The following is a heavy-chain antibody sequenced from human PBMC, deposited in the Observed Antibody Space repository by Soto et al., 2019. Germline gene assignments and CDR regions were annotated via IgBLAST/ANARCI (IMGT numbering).Heavy chain of an antibody. J-gene: IGHJ6*01. D-gene: IGHD2-21*01. CDR2: FYHAGSP. CDR3: ARASSFRGDFDF. Sequence: SETLSLTCAVSGGSIRSSSWWTWLRQSPGKGLEWIGEFYHAGSPHYNPSFQSRVTISADTSKNLFSLRLTSVTAADTAIYYCARASSFRGDFDFWGPGTAVTVSS. V-gene: IGHV4-4*02. CDR1: GGSIRSSSW.